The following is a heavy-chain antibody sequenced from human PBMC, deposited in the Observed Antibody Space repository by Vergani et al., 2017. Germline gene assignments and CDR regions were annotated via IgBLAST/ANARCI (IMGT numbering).Heavy chain of an antibody. J-gene: IGHJ6*02. CDR1: GGTFNIYS. D-gene: IGHD7-27*01. CDR3: ASPRTAENLPKPLYYFYGLDV. CDR2: ITPFFPTG. Sequence: QVQLVQYGAEVKKPGSSVKVSCKASGGTFNIYSVSWLRQAPGQGPEWMGGITPFFPTGHYAQKFQGRVTITADESATTVYMELSSLRSEDTAVYYCASPRTAENLPKPLYYFYGLDVWGQGTTVTVSS. V-gene: IGHV1-69*12.